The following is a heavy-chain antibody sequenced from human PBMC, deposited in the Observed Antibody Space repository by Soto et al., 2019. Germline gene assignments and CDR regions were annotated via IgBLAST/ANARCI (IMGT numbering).Heavy chain of an antibody. CDR3: AKDRGAAFPYYDFWSGYYTSPGGNCFDP. CDR1: GFTSSSYA. J-gene: IGHJ5*02. V-gene: IGHV3-23*01. CDR2: ISGGGGST. Sequence: GSLRLSCAASGFTSSSYAMSWVRQAPGKGLEWGSAISGGGGSTYYADSVKGRFTISKDKSKNTLYLQMNSLRAEDTAVYYCAKDRGAAFPYYDFWSGYYTSPGGNCFDPWGQGTLVTVSS. D-gene: IGHD3-3*01.